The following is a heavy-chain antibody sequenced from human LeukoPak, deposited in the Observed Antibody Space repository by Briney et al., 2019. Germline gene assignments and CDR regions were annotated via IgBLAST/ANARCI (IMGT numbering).Heavy chain of an antibody. CDR2: ISAYNGNT. Sequence: ASVKVSCKASGYTFTSYGISWVRQAPGQGLEWMGWISAYNGNTNYAQKLQGRVTMTTDTSTSTDYMELRSLRSDDTAVYYCAKKNGYSAGGFDYWGQGTLVTVSS. CDR1: GYTFTSYG. J-gene: IGHJ4*02. CDR3: AKKNGYSAGGFDY. V-gene: IGHV1-18*01. D-gene: IGHD3-22*01.